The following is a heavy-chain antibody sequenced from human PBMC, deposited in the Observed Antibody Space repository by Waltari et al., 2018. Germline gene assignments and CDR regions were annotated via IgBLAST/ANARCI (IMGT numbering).Heavy chain of an antibody. CDR2: IYYSGGT. D-gene: IGHD2-15*01. V-gene: IGHV4-39*07. CDR3: AGDIVVVVAATDDAFDI. Sequence: QLQLQESGPGLVKPSETLSLTCTVSGGSISSSSYYWGWIRQPPGKGLEWIGSIYYSGGTYYNPSLKSRVTISVDASKNQFSLKLSSVTAADTAVYYCAGDIVVVVAATDDAFDIWGQGTMVTVSS. CDR1: GGSISSSSYY. J-gene: IGHJ3*02.